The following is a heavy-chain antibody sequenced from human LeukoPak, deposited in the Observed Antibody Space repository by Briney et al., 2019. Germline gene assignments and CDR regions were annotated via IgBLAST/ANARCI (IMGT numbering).Heavy chain of an antibody. CDR3: ASSIAARIDY. CDR2: INPNSGGT. V-gene: IGHV1-2*06. CDR1: GYTFTGYY. J-gene: IGHJ4*02. Sequence: ASVKVSCKASGYTFTGYYMHWVRQAPGQGLEWMGRINPNSGGTNYAQKFQGRVTMTRDTSTSTVYMELSSLRSEDTAVYYCASSIAARIDYWGQGTLVTVSS. D-gene: IGHD6-6*01.